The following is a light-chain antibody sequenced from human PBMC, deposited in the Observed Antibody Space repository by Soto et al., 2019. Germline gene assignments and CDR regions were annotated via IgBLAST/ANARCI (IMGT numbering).Light chain of an antibody. CDR3: LQDYNYPLT. CDR1: QSVSSSY. J-gene: IGKJ1*01. Sequence: EIVLTQSPGTLSLSPGERATLSCRASQSVSSSYLAWYQQKPGQAPRLLIYDASIRATGIPARFSGSGSGTDFTLTISSLQPEDFATYYCLQDYNYPLTFGQGTKVDIK. V-gene: IGKV3D-7*01. CDR2: DAS.